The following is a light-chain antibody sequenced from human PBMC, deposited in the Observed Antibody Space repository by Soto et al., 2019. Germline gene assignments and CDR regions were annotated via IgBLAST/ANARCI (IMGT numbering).Light chain of an antibody. J-gene: IGKJ5*01. V-gene: IGKV1-5*01. CDR3: QQSYRTPIT. CDR1: QSISSW. CDR2: DAS. Sequence: DIQMTQSPSTLSASVGDRVTITCRASQSISSWLAWYQQKPGKAPKLLIYDASSLESGVPSRFSGSGSGTDFTPTIRSLQPEDFATYYCQQSYRTPITFGQGTRLEI.